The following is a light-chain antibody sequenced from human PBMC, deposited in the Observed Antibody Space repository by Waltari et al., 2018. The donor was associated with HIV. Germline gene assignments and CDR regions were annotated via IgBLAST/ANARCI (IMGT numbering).Light chain of an antibody. CDR3: AAWDDSLSAWL. J-gene: IGLJ2*01. Sequence: QSVLTQPPSASGTPGPRVTISCSGSSSNIVPNYFSWYKQFPGTAPELVVYHTNQRPLGVPDRFSGSKSGTSASLAISGLRSEDEADYYCAAWDDSLSAWLFGGGTRLNVL. V-gene: IGLV1-47*01. CDR1: SSNIVPNY. CDR2: HTN.